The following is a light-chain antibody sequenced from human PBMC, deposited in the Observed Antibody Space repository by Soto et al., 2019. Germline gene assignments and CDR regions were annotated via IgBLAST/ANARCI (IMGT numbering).Light chain of an antibody. Sequence: EIVLTQSPGTLTLSPGERATLSCRASQSVSSSYLAWYQQKPGQAPRLLNYGASSRATGIPDRFSGSGSGTDFTLTISRLEPDDFAVYCCQQYGSSGTFGQGTKVDIK. CDR1: QSVSSSY. CDR2: GAS. CDR3: QQYGSSGT. J-gene: IGKJ1*01. V-gene: IGKV3-20*01.